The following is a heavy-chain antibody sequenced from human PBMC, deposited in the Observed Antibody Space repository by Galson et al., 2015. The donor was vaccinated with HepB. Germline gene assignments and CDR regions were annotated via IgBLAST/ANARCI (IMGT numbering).Heavy chain of an antibody. Sequence: SVKVSCKASGYTFTSYAMHWVRQAPGQRLEWMGWINAGNGNTKYSQKFQGRVTITRDTSASTAYMELSSLRSEDTAVYYCARGTGGSSSPNWFDPWGPGTLVAVSS. D-gene: IGHD6-13*01. V-gene: IGHV1-3*01. CDR1: GYTFTSYA. CDR3: ARGTGGSSSPNWFDP. J-gene: IGHJ5*02. CDR2: INAGNGNT.